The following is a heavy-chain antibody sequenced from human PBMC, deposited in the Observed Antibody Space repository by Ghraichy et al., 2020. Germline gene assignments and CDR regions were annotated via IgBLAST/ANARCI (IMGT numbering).Heavy chain of an antibody. CDR3: ARGSTVVRFYYYDGMDV. V-gene: IGHV3-48*02. Sequence: GGSLRLSCVGSGFTFSGYNMNWVRQSPGKGLEWVASSSSSSRNLFYADSVKGRVTISRDNAQNSLYLQMKSLRDEDTAVYYCARGSTVVRFYYYDGMDVWRQGTTVTVSS. CDR1: GFTFSGYN. J-gene: IGHJ6*02. CDR2: SSSSSRNL. D-gene: IGHD4-23*01.